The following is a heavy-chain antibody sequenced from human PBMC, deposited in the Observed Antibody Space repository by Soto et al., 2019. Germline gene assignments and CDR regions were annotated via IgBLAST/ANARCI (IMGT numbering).Heavy chain of an antibody. V-gene: IGHV3-43*01. D-gene: IGHD3-3*01. CDR2: ISWDGGST. Sequence: GGSLRLSGAAARFTFEDYTMHCVRQAPGKGLECVSLISWDGGSTYYADSVKVRFTISRDNSKNSLYLQMNSLRTEDTDLYYCAKDRKLDTIFGVATSPYYGMLVWGPATTVTVFS. J-gene: IGHJ6*02. CDR1: RFTFEDYT. CDR3: AKDRKLDTIFGVATSPYYGMLV.